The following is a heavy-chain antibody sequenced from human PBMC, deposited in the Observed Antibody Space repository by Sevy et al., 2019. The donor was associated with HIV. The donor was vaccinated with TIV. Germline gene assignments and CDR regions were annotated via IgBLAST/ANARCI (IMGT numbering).Heavy chain of an antibody. D-gene: IGHD3-16*02. CDR2: IKSKTDGGTT. CDR1: GVTFTNAW. J-gene: IGHJ3*02. Sequence: GGSLRLSCAASGVTFTNAWMNWVRQAPGKGLEWVGRIKSKTDGGTTDYAAPVKGRITISRDDSKNTLYVQMNRLKTEDTAVYYCATDSDYIWGSYRRGAFNIWGQGTMVTVSS. V-gene: IGHV3-15*07. CDR3: ATDSDYIWGSYRRGAFNI.